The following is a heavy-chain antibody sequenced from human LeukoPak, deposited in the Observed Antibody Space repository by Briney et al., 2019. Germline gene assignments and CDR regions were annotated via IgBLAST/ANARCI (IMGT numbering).Heavy chain of an antibody. CDR1: GGSISGSSYC. V-gene: IGHV4-39*07. J-gene: IGHJ4*02. Sequence: SETLSLTCTVSGGSISGSSYCWGWIRQPPGKGLEWIGSIYYSGSTYYNPSLKSRVTISVDTSKNQFSLKLNSVTAADTAMYYCARVGLDISTHLDFWGQGTLVTVSS. CDR2: IYYSGST. D-gene: IGHD2-2*01. CDR3: ARVGLDISTHLDF.